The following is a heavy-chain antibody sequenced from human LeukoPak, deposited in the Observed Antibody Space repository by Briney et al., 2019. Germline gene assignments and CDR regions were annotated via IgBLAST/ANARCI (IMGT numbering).Heavy chain of an antibody. V-gene: IGHV1-2*02. D-gene: IGHD2-2*01. CDR1: GYTFTGYY. Sequence: ASVKVSCKASGYTFTGYYMHWVRQAPGQGLEGMGWINPKSGGTNAAQRFQGRVTMTRETSISTDYMELSRLTSDDTAVYYCARDQCSSTSCWIFDYWGQGTLVTVSS. CDR2: INPKSGGT. CDR3: ARDQCSSTSCWIFDY. J-gene: IGHJ4*02.